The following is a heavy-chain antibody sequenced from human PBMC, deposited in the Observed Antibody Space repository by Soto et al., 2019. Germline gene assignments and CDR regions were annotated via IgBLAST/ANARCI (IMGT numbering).Heavy chain of an antibody. D-gene: IGHD4-4*01. V-gene: IGHV3-30-3*01. CDR2: ISYDGSNK. J-gene: IGHJ4*02. CDR1: GFTFSSYA. Sequence: VGSLRLSCAASGFTFSSYAMHWVRQAPGKGLEWVAVISYDGSNKYYADSVKGRFTISRDNSKNTLYLQMNSLRAEDTAVYYCARAVSDYSTFDDWGQGTLVTV. CDR3: ARAVSDYSTFDD.